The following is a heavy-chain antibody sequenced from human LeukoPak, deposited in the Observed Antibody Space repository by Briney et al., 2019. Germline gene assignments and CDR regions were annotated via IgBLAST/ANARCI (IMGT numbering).Heavy chain of an antibody. CDR2: INPSGGST. CDR1: GYTFTSYY. V-gene: IGHV1-46*01. CDR3: ARDRVSWLQEGNWFDP. J-gene: IGHJ5*02. Sequence: ASVKVSCKASGYTFTSYYMHWVRQAPGQGLVWMGIINPSGGSTSYAQKFQGRVTMTRDTSTSTVYMELSSLRSEDTAVYYCARDRVSWLQEGNWFDPWGQGTLVTVSS. D-gene: IGHD6-13*01.